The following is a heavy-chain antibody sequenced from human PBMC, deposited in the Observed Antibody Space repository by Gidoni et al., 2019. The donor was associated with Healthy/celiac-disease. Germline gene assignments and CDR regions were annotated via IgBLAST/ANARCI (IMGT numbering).Heavy chain of an antibody. V-gene: IGHV3-30-3*01. CDR2: ISYDGSNK. Sequence: QVQLVESGGGVVQPGRSLRLSCAASGFTFSSYAMHWVRQAPGKGLEWVAVISYDGSNKYYADSVKGRFTISRDNSKNTLYLQMNSLRAEDTAVYYCAREYYNWFDPWGQGTLVTVSS. CDR1: GFTFSSYA. J-gene: IGHJ5*02. CDR3: AREYYNWFDP.